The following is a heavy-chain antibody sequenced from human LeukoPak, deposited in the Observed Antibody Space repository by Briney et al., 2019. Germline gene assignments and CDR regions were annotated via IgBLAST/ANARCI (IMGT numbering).Heavy chain of an antibody. CDR3: AKDLTPLTVAGD. D-gene: IGHD6-19*01. Sequence: GGSLRLSCAASGFTFSSYAMSWVRQAPGKGLEWVSAISGSGGSTYYADSMKGRFSISRDNSKNTLYLQMNSLRAEDTAVYYCAKDLTPLTVAGDWGQGTLVTVSS. CDR1: GFTFSSYA. CDR2: ISGSGGST. J-gene: IGHJ4*02. V-gene: IGHV3-23*01.